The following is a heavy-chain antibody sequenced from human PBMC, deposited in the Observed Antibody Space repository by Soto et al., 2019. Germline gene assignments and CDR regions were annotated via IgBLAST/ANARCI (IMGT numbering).Heavy chain of an antibody. V-gene: IGHV2-5*01. Sequence: QITLKESGPTLVKPTQTLTLTCTFSGFSLTASGEGVAWIRQPPGKALEWLALIFWNGDKFYSSSLRSRLTXXXXXXXXXXXXXXXXXXXXXXXXXXXXXXIIGPATPQIDYWGQGTLVTVSS. CDR2: IFWNGDK. D-gene: IGHD2-15*01. CDR3: XXXIIGPATPQIDY. J-gene: IGHJ4*02. CDR1: GFSLTASGEG.